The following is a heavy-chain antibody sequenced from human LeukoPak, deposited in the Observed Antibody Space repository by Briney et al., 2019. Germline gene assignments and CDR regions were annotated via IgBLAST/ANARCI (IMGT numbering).Heavy chain of an antibody. J-gene: IGHJ5*02. CDR1: GFTFNTYD. V-gene: IGHV3-13*01. D-gene: IGHD2-8*01. CDR2: IGTAGDS. Sequence: PGGSLRLSCAASGFTFNTYDMHWVRQATGKGLEWFSAIGTAGDSFYPDSVKGRFTMSRENAKNSVYLQMNSLRAEDTAVYYCVRGCMFCRWKTYFDPWGQGTLVTVSS. CDR3: VRGCMFCRWKTYFDP.